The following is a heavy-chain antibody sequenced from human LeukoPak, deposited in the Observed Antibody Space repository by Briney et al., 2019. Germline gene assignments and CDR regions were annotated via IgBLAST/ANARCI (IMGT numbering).Heavy chain of an antibody. Sequence: GESLKISCKGSGYSFSSYWIAWVRQMPGKGLEWMGIIYPGDSDTRYSPSFQGQVTISADKSISTAYLQWSSLKASDTAMYYCARPRHSSGWYTVDYWGQGTLVTVSS. J-gene: IGHJ4*02. V-gene: IGHV5-51*01. CDR3: ARPRHSSGWYTVDY. CDR1: GYSFSSYW. D-gene: IGHD6-19*01. CDR2: IYPGDSDT.